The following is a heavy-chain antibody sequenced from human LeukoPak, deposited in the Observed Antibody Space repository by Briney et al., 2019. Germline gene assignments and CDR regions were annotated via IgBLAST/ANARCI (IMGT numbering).Heavy chain of an antibody. D-gene: IGHD3-22*01. J-gene: IGHJ6*03. CDR3: ARARGDSSGYYYHPGSYMDV. Sequence: PSETLSLTCTVSGGSISSYYWSWIRQPPGKGLEWIGYIYYSGSTNYNPSLKSRVTISVDTSKNQFSLKLSSVTAADTAVYYCARARGDSSGYYYHPGSYMDVWGKGTTVTISS. CDR2: IYYSGST. CDR1: GGSISSYY. V-gene: IGHV4-59*01.